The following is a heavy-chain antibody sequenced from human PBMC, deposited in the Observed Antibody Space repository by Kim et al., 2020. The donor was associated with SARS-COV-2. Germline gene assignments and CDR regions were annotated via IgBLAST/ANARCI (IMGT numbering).Heavy chain of an antibody. CDR1: GFTFSSYA. CDR3: ARDMRNYDILTGYYNAPRD. J-gene: IGHJ4*02. Sequence: GGSLRLSCAASGFTFSSYAMHWVRQAPGKGLEWVAVISYDGSNKYYADSVKGRFTISRDNSKNTLYLQMNSLRAEDTAVYYCARDMRNYDILTGYYNAPRDWGQGTLVTVSS. CDR2: ISYDGSNK. D-gene: IGHD3-9*01. V-gene: IGHV3-30*04.